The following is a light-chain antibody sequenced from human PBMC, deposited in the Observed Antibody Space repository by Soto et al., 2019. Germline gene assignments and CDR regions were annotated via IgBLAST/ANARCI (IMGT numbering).Light chain of an antibody. J-gene: IGKJ3*01. V-gene: IGKV3-11*01. Sequence: EIVLTQSPATLSLSPGERATLSCRASQSVSSYLAWYQQKPGQAPRLLIYDASNRATGIPARFSGSGSGTDFTLTISSLEPEDFAVYYCQQRSNWPPIFTFGPWTNVDIK. CDR3: QQRSNWPPIFT. CDR1: QSVSSY. CDR2: DAS.